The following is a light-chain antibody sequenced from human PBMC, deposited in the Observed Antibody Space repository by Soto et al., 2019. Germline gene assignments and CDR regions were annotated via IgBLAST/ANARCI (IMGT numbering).Light chain of an antibody. CDR1: SSNIGSYNL. J-gene: IGLJ1*01. CDR3: NSYTSSTIYV. CDR2: DVT. V-gene: IGLV2-14*02. Sequence: QSVLTQPASVSGSPGQSITITCTGTSSNIGSYNLISWFQHHPGKAPQLMIYDVTKRPSGVSSRFSGSKSGSTASLRISGLQAEDEADYYCNSYTSSTIYVFGTGTKVTVL.